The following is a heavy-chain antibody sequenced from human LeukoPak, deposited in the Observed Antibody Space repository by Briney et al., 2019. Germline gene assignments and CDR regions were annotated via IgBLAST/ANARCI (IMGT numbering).Heavy chain of an antibody. CDR3: AKDEILGTIVGARPGAFDI. CDR1: EFTFSNYP. J-gene: IGHJ3*02. D-gene: IGHD1-26*01. V-gene: IGHV3-30-3*01. CDR2: ISYDGSNK. Sequence: GSSLRLSCAASEFTFSNYPMHWVRQAPGKGLEWVAIISYDGSNKYYADSVKGRFTISRDNSKNTLYLQMNSLRNEDTAVYYCAKDEILGTIVGARPGAFDIWGQGTMVTVSS.